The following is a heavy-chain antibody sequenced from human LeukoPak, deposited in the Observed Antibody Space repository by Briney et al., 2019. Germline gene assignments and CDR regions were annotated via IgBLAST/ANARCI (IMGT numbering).Heavy chain of an antibody. V-gene: IGHV3-64*02. CDR3: AREGGGSGLWYYDL. CDR2: IGDGGVTT. Sequence: AGGSLRLSCAASGFTFSSYSMHWVRQAPGKGPEFVSVIGDGGVTTFYADSVKDRFTISRDNSKNTLYLEMGSLRAEDMAVYYCAREGGGSGLWYYDLWGRGTLVTVSS. CDR1: GFTFSSYS. J-gene: IGHJ2*01. D-gene: IGHD1-26*01.